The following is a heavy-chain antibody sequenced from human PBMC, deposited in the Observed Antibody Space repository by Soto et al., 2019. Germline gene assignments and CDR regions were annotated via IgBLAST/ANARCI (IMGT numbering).Heavy chain of an antibody. V-gene: IGHV6-1*01. J-gene: IGHJ3*02. CDR2: TYYRSKWYN. CDR3: ARDLPIPIVLMVPGAFDI. CDR1: GDSVSSNSAA. D-gene: IGHD2-8*01. Sequence: PSQTLSLTCAISGDSVSSNSAAWNWIRQSPSRGLEWLGRTYYRSKWYNDYAVSVKSRITINPDTSKNQFSLQLNSVTPEDTAVYYCARDLPIPIVLMVPGAFDIWGQGTMVTVSS.